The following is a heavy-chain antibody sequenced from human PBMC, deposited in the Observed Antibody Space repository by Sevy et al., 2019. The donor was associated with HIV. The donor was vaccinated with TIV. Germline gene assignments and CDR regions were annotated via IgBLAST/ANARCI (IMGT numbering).Heavy chain of an antibody. CDR2: VSYDGSHK. CDR3: AKGSRATGSAFDV. J-gene: IGHJ3*01. V-gene: IGHV3-30*18. D-gene: IGHD2-15*01. Sequence: GGSLRLSCAVSGFTFSSYGMHWVRQAPGKGLEWVAVVSYDGSHKYYGESVKGRFTISRDNSKNTVSLQMNSLRDEDTDVYYCAKGSRATGSAFDVWGQGTIVTVSS. CDR1: GFTFSSYG.